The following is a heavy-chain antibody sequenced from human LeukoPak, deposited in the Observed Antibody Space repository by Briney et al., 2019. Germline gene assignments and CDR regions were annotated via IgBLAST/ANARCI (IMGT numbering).Heavy chain of an antibody. D-gene: IGHD3-3*01. CDR3: VRGSLASGVVVYYYYYLDV. V-gene: IGHV3-48*01. J-gene: IGHJ6*03. CDR1: GFNYSSYT. Sequence: PPGGSLRLSCAASGFNYSSYTMNWVRQAPGMGLEWLSYISASRDITYYADSVKGRFTISRDNAKNSLYLQMNSLRAEDTAVYYCVRGSLASGVVVYYYYYLDVWGKGTTVTVSS. CDR2: ISASRDIT.